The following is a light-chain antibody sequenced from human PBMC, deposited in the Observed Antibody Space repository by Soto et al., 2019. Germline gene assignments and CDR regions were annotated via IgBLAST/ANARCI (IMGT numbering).Light chain of an antibody. V-gene: IGKV3-20*01. CDR1: QSVSSTY. J-gene: IGKJ4*01. CDR3: QQYGSSPA. CDR2: GAS. Sequence: EIVFTQSQGTLSLSPGERATLSCRASQSVSSTYLAWYQQKPGQAPRLLIYGASSRATGIPDRFSGSGSGTDFTLTISRLEPEDFALYYCQQYGSSPAFGGGTKVEIK.